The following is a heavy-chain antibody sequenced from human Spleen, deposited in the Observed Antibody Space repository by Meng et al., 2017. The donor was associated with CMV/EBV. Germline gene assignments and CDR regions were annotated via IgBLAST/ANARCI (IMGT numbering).Heavy chain of an antibody. D-gene: IGHD2-2*01. V-gene: IGHV3-11*04. Sequence: SCAAFGFTFSDYYRSWIRQGPGKGLEGVSYSSSSGSTIYDADSVKVRFTIARDNAKNSLYLQMNSLRAEDTAVYDCARVGVPAAIGYWGQGTLVTVSS. CDR2: SSSSGSTI. CDR3: ARVGVPAAIGY. J-gene: IGHJ4*02. CDR1: GFTFSDYY.